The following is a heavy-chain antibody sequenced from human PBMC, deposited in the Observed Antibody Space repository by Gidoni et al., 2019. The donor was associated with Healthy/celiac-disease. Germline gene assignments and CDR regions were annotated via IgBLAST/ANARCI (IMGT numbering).Heavy chain of an antibody. J-gene: IGHJ4*02. D-gene: IGHD3-10*01. CDR3: AKFRGSAMSTWHFDY. CDR1: GFTFSNYA. Sequence: EVQLLESGGGFVHPGGSLRLSCAASGFTFSNYAMSWVRQAPGKGLEWVSTINNSGRSTFYADSVEGRFTISRDNSKDTLYLQMSSLRAEDTALYYCAKFRGSAMSTWHFDYWGQGILVTVSS. V-gene: IGHV3-23*01. CDR2: INNSGRST.